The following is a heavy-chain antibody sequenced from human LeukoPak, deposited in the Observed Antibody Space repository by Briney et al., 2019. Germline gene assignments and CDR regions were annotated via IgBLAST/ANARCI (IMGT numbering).Heavy chain of an antibody. V-gene: IGHV3-7*05. J-gene: IGHJ4*02. CDR2: IKHDGSDK. CDR3: ASQTSAKGFDY. CDR1: GLTFSSYW. Sequence: PGGSLRLSCAASGLTFSSYWMSWVRQAPGKGLEWVANIKHDGSDKKYMDSVKGRFTISRDNAKNSLYLQMNSLRVEDTAVYYCASQTSAKGFDYWGQGTLVTASS. D-gene: IGHD2-2*01.